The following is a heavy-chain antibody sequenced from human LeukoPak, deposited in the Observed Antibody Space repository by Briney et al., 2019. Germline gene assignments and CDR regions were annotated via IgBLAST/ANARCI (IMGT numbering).Heavy chain of an antibody. D-gene: IGHD4-23*01. CDR2: MYYSGST. CDR3: ASRDYSGRHFDY. CDR1: GGSISSYY. V-gene: IGHV4-59*01. Sequence: SETLSLTCTVSGGSISSYYWSWIRQPPGKGLEWIGYMYYSGSTNYNPSLKSRVTISVDTSKNQFSLKLSSVTAADTAMHYCASRDYSGRHFDYWGQGTLVTVSS. J-gene: IGHJ4*02.